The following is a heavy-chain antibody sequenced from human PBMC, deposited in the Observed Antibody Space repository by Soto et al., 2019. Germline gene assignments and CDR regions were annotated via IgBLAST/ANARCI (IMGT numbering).Heavy chain of an antibody. Sequence: EVQLVESGGGLVKPGGSLRLSCAASGFTFSSYSTNWVRQAPGKGLEWVSSISSSSSYIYYADSVKGRFTISRDNAKNSLYLQMNSLRAEDTAVYYCARQARVNDYIWGSYRYDYWGQGTLVTVSS. CDR3: ARQARVNDYIWGSYRYDY. V-gene: IGHV3-21*01. D-gene: IGHD3-16*02. J-gene: IGHJ4*02. CDR1: GFTFSSYS. CDR2: ISSSSSYI.